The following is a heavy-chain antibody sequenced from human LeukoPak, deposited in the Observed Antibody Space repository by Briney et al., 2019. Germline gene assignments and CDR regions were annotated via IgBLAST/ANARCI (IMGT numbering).Heavy chain of an antibody. V-gene: IGHV4-34*01. CDR3: ARGAPYYYGSGSTFDY. CDR2: INHSGST. D-gene: IGHD3-10*01. J-gene: IGHJ4*02. Sequence: SETLSLTCAVYGGSFSGYYWSWIRQPPGKGLEWIGEINHSGSTNYNPSLKSRVTTSVDTSKNQFSLKLSSVTAADTAVYYCARGAPYYYGSGSTFDYWGQGTLVTVSS. CDR1: GGSFSGYY.